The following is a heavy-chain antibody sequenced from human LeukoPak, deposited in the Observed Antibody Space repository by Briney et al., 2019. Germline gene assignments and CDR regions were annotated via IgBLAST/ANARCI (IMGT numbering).Heavy chain of an antibody. V-gene: IGHV1-18*01. CDR2: ISAYNGNT. J-gene: IGHJ4*02. CDR3: ARLEGDCSGGSCYRPIDY. D-gene: IGHD2-15*01. Sequence: ASVKVSCKASGYTFTSYGISWVRQAPGQGLESMGWISAYNGNTNYAQKLQGRVTMTTDTSTSTAYMELRSLRSDDTAVYYCARLEGDCSGGSCYRPIDYWGQGTLVTVSS. CDR1: GYTFTSYG.